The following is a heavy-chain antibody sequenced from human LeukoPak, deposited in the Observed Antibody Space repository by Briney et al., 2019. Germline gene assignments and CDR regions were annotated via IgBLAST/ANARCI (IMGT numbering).Heavy chain of an antibody. J-gene: IGHJ4*02. CDR1: GGSITSGY. V-gene: IGHV4-4*07. CDR2: IHTSGST. D-gene: IGHD6-19*01. Sequence: SETLSLTCTVSGGSITSGYWSWIRQPAGKGLEWIGQIHTSGSTNYNPPLKSRVSMSIDTTEDQVSLTIRSVTAADTAFYYCARRDISSGWSFDYWGQGTLVTVSS. CDR3: ARRDISSGWSFDY.